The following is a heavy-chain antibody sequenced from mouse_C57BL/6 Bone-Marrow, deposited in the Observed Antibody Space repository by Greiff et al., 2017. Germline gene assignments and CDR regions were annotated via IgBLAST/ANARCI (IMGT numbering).Heavy chain of an antibody. V-gene: IGHV1-64*01. J-gene: IGHJ2*01. Sequence: VQLQQPGAELVKPGASVKLSCKASGYTFTSYWMHWVKQRPGQGLEWIGMIHPNSGSTNYNEKFKSKATLTVDKSSSTAYMQLSSLTAEDSAVYYCARRELGPFDYWGQGTTLTVSS. D-gene: IGHD4-1*01. CDR1: GYTFTSYW. CDR2: IHPNSGST. CDR3: ARRELGPFDY.